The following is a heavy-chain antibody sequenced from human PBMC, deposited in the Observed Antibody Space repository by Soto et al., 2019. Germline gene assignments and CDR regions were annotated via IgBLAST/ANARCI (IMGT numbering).Heavy chain of an antibody. D-gene: IGHD3-10*01. V-gene: IGHV2-5*02. CDR2: IYWDDDK. CDR1: GFSLSTSGVG. J-gene: IGHJ5*02. Sequence: QITLKESGPTLVKPTQTLTLTCTFSGFSLSTSGVGVGWIRQPPGKALEWLALIYWDDDKRYSPSLKSRLSITKDTSKNXXVLTXTXXXXXXXXTXXXAHRKRYXSDRYTWFDPWGQGTLVTVSS. CDR3: AHRKRYXSDRYTWFDP.